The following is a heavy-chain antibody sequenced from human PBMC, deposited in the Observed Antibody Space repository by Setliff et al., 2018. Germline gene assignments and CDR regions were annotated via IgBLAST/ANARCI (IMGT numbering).Heavy chain of an antibody. CDR1: GFTFSSFT. Sequence: GSLRLPCAASGFTFSSFTMNWVRQAPGKGLEWVASISYGSSYIYYADSVKGRSSISRDNAKNSLYLQMNSLKAADTAMYYCASPDGRTRYCSGGSCSYSMDVWGQGTTVTVSS. J-gene: IGHJ6*02. CDR2: ISYGSSYI. CDR3: ASPDGRTRYCSGGSCSYSMDV. D-gene: IGHD2-15*01. V-gene: IGHV3-21*01.